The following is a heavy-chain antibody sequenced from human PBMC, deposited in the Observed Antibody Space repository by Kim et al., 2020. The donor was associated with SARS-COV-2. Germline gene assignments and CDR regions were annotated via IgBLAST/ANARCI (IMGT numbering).Heavy chain of an antibody. D-gene: IGHD4-4*01. CDR2: INHSGGT. V-gene: IGHV4-34*01. J-gene: IGHJ6*01. CDR1: GGSFSGYY. CDR3: ARAPLHSGMDV. Sequence: SETLSLTCAVYGGSFSGYYWSWIRQPPGKGLEWIGEINHSGGTTYNPSLKSRVTISVDTSKNQFSLKLSSVTAADTAVYYCARAPLHSGMDVWGHGATVTVSP.